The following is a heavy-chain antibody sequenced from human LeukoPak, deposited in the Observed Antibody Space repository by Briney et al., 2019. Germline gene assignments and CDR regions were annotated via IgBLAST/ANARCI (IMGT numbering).Heavy chain of an antibody. CDR3: ARGDTMVRGVIAYYYYGMDV. CDR2: IYYSGST. CDR1: GGSISSYY. D-gene: IGHD3-10*01. Sequence: SETLSLTCAVSGGSISSYYWSSIPQPLGKGLEWIGYIYYSGSTNYNPSLKSRVTISVDTSKNQFSLKLSSVTAADTAVYYCARGDTMVRGVIAYYYYGMDVWGKGTTVTVSS. V-gene: IGHV4-59*01. J-gene: IGHJ6*04.